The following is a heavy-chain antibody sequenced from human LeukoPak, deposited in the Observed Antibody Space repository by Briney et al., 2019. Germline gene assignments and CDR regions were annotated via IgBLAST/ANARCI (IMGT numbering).Heavy chain of an antibody. Sequence: GGSLRLSCEASGFTFSTFAMIWVRQPPGKGLEWVSSIFPSGGEIHYADSVKGRFTISRDNAKNSLYLQMNSLRAEDTAVYYCARDSPPDDWGQGTLVTVSS. CDR1: GFTFSTFA. CDR3: ARDSPPDD. CDR2: IFPSGGEI. V-gene: IGHV3-23*01. J-gene: IGHJ4*02.